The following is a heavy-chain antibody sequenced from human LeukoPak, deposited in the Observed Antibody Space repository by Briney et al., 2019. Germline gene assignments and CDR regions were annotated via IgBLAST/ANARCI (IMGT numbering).Heavy chain of an antibody. V-gene: IGHV4-34*01. CDR1: GGSFSGYY. D-gene: IGHD1-1*01. CDR3: ATRPVDDAFDI. CDR2: INHSGST. J-gene: IGHJ3*02. Sequence: KPSETLSLTCAVYGGSFSGYYWSWIRQPPGKGLEWIGEINHSGSTNYNPSLKSRVTISVDTSKNQFSLKLSSVTAADTAVYYCATRPVDDAFDIWGQGTMVTVSS.